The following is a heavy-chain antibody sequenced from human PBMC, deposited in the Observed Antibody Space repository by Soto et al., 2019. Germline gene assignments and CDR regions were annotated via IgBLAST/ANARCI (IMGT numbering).Heavy chain of an antibody. V-gene: IGHV1-69*13. CDR1: GGTFSSYA. D-gene: IGHD6-13*01. J-gene: IGHJ6*02. CDR3: ARCHSSSWYFFPEPPRSYYYGMDV. Sequence: SVKVSCKASGGTFSSYAISWVRQAPGQGLEWMGGIIPIFGTANYAQKFQGRVTITADESTSTAYMELSSLRSEDTAVYYCARCHSSSWYFFPEPPRSYYYGMDVWGQGTTVTVS. CDR2: IIPIFGTA.